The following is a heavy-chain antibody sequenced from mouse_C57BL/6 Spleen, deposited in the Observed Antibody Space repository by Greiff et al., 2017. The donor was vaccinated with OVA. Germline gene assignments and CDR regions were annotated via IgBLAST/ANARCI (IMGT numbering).Heavy chain of an antibody. CDR1: DYTFTSYW. J-gene: IGHJ3*01. CDR3: ARSDYGSSPWFAY. V-gene: IGHV1-52*01. D-gene: IGHD1-1*01. Sequence: VQLQQPGAELVRPGSSVKLSCKASDYTFTSYWMHWVKQRPIQGLEWIGNIDPSDSETHYNQKFKDKATLTVDKSSSTAYMQLSSLTSEDSAVYYCARSDYGSSPWFAYWGQGTLVTVSA. CDR2: IDPSDSET.